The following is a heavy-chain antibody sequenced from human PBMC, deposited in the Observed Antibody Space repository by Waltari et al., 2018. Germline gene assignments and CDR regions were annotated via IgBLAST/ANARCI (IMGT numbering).Heavy chain of an antibody. CDR2: ISAYNGNT. D-gene: IGHD3-22*01. Sequence: QVQLVQSGAEVKKPGASVKVSCKASGYTFTSYGTSWVRQAPGQGLEWMGWISAYNGNTNYAQKLQGRVNRTTDTSTSTAYMELRSLRSDDTAVYYCARQMLNYYDSSGYYYWFDYWGQGTLVTVSS. J-gene: IGHJ4*02. CDR3: ARQMLNYYDSSGYYYWFDY. V-gene: IGHV1-18*01. CDR1: GYTFTSYG.